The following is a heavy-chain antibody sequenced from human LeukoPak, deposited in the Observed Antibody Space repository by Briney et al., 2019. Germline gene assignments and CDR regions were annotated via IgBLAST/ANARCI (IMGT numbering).Heavy chain of an antibody. Sequence: SETLSLASTVSDDSIGDNYRGWIRQPPGKGLEWIGYFHNSGTSTYNPSLKSRVTISADTSKNQFSLKLNSLTTADTAVYYCTGGAGWLIDYWGQGILVTVSS. CDR3: TGGAGWLIDY. CDR2: FHNSGTS. CDR1: DDSIGDNY. D-gene: IGHD3-16*01. J-gene: IGHJ4*02. V-gene: IGHV4-59*01.